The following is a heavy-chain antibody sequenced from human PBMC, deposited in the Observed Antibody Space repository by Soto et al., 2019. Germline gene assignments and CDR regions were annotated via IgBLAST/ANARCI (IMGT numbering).Heavy chain of an antibody. CDR3: AREGYRRLAYCGGDCYPPSYYFDY. V-gene: IGHV3-33*01. D-gene: IGHD2-21*02. CDR1: GFTFSSYG. Sequence: PGGSLRLSCAASGFTFSSYGMHWVRQAPGKGLEWVAVIWYDGSNKYYADSVKGRFTISRDNSKNTLYLQMNSLGAEDTAVYYCAREGYRRLAYCGGDCYPPSYYFDYWGQGTLVTVSS. CDR2: IWYDGSNK. J-gene: IGHJ4*02.